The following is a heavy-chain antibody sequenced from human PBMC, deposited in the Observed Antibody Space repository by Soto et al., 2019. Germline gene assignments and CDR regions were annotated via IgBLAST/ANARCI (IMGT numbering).Heavy chain of an antibody. CDR3: AREHLSTGATVIDY. V-gene: IGHV3-7*01. CDR1: GFTFSSYW. Sequence: AGGSLRLSCAASGFTFSSYWMSWVRQAPGKGLEWVANIKQDGSEKYYVDSVKGRFTISRDNAKNSLYLQMNSLRADDTAVYYCAREHLSTGATVIDYWGQGTLVTVSS. J-gene: IGHJ4*02. CDR2: IKQDGSEK.